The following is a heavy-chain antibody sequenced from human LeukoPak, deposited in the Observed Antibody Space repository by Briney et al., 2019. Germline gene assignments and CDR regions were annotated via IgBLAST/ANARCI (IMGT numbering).Heavy chain of an antibody. CDR3: ARSTSRLRHEYFRH. Sequence: GGSLRLSCAASGFTVSSNYMSWVRQAPGKGLEWVSVIYSGGSTYYADSVKGRFTISRDNSKNTLYLQMNSLRAEDTAVYYCARSTSRLRHEYFRHWGQGTLVTVSS. V-gene: IGHV3-66*01. CDR1: GFTVSSNY. D-gene: IGHD4-17*01. J-gene: IGHJ1*01. CDR2: IYSGGST.